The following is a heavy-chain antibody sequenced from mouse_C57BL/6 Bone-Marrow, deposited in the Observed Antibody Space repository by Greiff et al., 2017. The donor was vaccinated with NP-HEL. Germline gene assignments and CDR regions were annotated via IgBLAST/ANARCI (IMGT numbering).Heavy chain of an antibody. CDR3: ERVPIWPDY. D-gene: IGHD1-1*02. Sequence: EVKLQESGPGLVKPSQSLSLTCSVTGYSITSGYYWNWIRQFPGNKLEWMGYISYDGSNNYNPSLKNRISITRDTSKNQFFLKLNSVTTEETATYYCERVPIWPDYWGKGTRVTV. V-gene: IGHV3-6*01. CDR2: ISYDGSN. CDR1: GYSITSGYY. J-gene: IGHJ3*01.